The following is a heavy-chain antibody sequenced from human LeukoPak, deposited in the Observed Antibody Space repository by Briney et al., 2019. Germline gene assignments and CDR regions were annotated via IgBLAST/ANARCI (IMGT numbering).Heavy chain of an antibody. CDR3: ARFQSNTWHYNWFDP. V-gene: IGHV1-46*01. J-gene: IGHJ5*02. D-gene: IGHD2-2*02. CDR1: GYTFIRYF. CDR2: INPSSGST. Sequence: ASVKVSCKASGYTFIRYFMHWVRQAPGQXLEWMGVINPSSGSTSYAQKFQGRVTMTRDTSTSTVYMELSSLRSEDTAVYYCARFQSNTWHYNWFDPWGQGTLVIVSS.